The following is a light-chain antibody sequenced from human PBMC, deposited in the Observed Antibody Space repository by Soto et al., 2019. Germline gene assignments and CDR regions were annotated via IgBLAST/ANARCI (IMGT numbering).Light chain of an antibody. CDR3: AAWDDSLSGHVV. J-gene: IGLJ2*01. V-gene: IGLV1-47*01. Sequence: QSVLTQPPSASGTPGQRVTISCSGSSSNIGSNYVYWYQQLPGTAPKHLIYRNNQRPSGVPDRFSGSKSGTSASLAISGLRSDDEADYYCAAWDDSLSGHVVFGGGTKLTVL. CDR1: SSNIGSNY. CDR2: RNN.